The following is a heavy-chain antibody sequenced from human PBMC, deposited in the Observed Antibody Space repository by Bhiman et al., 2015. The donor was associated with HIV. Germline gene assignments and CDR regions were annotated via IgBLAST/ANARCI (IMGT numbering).Heavy chain of an antibody. D-gene: IGHD1-26*01. CDR1: GFTFSSYW. V-gene: IGHV3-7*01. CDR2: IKQDGSEK. CDR3: ARESTLGAAFND. Sequence: EVQLVESGGGLVQPGGSLRLSCAGSGFTFSSYWMSWVRQPPGKGLEWVANIKQDGSEKYYVDSVKGRFTITRDNAKNSLYLQMNSLRAEDTAVYYCARESTLGAAFNDWGQGTLLTVSS. J-gene: IGHJ4*02.